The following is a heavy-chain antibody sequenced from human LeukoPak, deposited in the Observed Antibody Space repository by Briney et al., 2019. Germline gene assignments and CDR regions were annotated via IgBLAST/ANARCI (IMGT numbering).Heavy chain of an antibody. CDR3: ARDLVATYDAFDI. J-gene: IGHJ3*02. CDR1: GFTVSSNY. CDR2: IYSGGST. Sequence: PGGSLRLSCAASGFTVSSNYMSWVRQAPGKGLEWVSVIYSGGSTYYADSVKGRFTVSRDNSKNTLYLQMNSLRAEDTAVYYCARDLVATYDAFDIWGQGTMVTVSS. V-gene: IGHV3-53*01. D-gene: IGHD5-12*01.